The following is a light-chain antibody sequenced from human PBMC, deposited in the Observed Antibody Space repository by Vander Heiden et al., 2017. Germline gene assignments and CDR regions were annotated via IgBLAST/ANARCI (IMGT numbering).Light chain of an antibody. Sequence: QSVLTQPTSTSGTPGQRVAISCSGSSSNIGTNTVNWYQQLPGTAPKVLIYRNNQRPSGVPDRFSASKSGTSASLAINGLQSEDEADYYCAAWDGSLKGPVFGGGTKLTVL. V-gene: IGLV1-44*01. CDR3: AAWDGSLKGPV. CDR1: SSNIGTNT. CDR2: RNN. J-gene: IGLJ3*02.